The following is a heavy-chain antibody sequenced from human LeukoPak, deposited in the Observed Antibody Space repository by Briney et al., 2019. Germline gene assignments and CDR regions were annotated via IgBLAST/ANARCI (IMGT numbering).Heavy chain of an antibody. CDR1: GFTFSIYE. J-gene: IGHJ4*02. Sequence: GGSLRLSCAASGFTFSIYEMNWVRQAPGKGLEWISYISSTGSTIYYADSVKGRLTISRDNAKNSLDLQMNSLRAEDTAVYYCAKVGYYYDSSGYYGGGYFDYWGQGTLVTVSS. CDR2: ISSTGSTI. V-gene: IGHV3-48*03. D-gene: IGHD3-22*01. CDR3: AKVGYYYDSSGYYGGGYFDY.